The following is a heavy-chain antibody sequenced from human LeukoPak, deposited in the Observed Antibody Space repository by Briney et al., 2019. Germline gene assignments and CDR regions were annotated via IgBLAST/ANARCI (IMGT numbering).Heavy chain of an antibody. V-gene: IGHV3-7*01. D-gene: IGHD3-22*01. J-gene: IGHJ4*02. Sequence: GSLILSCVASGFTFSSYWMSWVRQAPGKGLEWVANIKQDGTKKYYVDSVKGRFTISRDNAKNSLYLQMDSLRAADTAVYYCARETPPHDTSDYDYWGQGTLVTVSS. CDR1: GFTFSSYW. CDR3: ARETPPHDTSDYDY. CDR2: IKQDGTKK.